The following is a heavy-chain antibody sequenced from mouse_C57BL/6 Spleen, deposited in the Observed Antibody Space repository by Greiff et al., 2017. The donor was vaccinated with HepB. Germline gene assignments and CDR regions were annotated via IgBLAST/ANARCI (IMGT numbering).Heavy chain of an antibody. D-gene: IGHD2-5*01. CDR3: ARAEDYSTSWFAY. V-gene: IGHV1-69*01. Sequence: VQLQQPGAELVMPGASVKLSCKASGYTFTSYWMHWVKQRPGQGLEWIGEIDPSDSYTNYNQKFKGKSTFTVDKSSSTAYMQLSSLTSEDSAVYYCARAEDYSTSWFAYWGQGTLVTVSA. J-gene: IGHJ3*01. CDR1: GYTFTSYW. CDR2: IDPSDSYT.